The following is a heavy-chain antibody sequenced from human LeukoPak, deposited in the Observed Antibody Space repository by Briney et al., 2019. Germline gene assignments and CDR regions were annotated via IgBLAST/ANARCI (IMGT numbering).Heavy chain of an antibody. Sequence: ASVKVSCKASGYTFTSYGISWVRQAPGQGLEWMGWISAYNGNTNYAQKLQGRVTMTEDTSTDTAYMELSSLRSEDTAVYYCATSSITILGVALGDWFDPWGQGTLVTDSS. CDR2: ISAYNGNT. V-gene: IGHV1-18*01. D-gene: IGHD3-3*01. J-gene: IGHJ5*02. CDR1: GYTFTSYG. CDR3: ATSSITILGVALGDWFDP.